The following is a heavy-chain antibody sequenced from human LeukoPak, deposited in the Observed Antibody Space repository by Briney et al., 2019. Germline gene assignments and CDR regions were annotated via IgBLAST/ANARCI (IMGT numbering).Heavy chain of an antibody. CDR3: AKNSDITGPLCAFDI. J-gene: IGHJ3*02. CDR1: GFTFRDAW. Sequence: GGSLRLSCAASGFTFRDAWMSWVRQAPGKGLEWVSAISGSGGSTYYADSVKGRFTISRDNSKNTLYLQMNSLRAEDTAVYYCAKNSDITGPLCAFDIWGQGAMVTVSS. V-gene: IGHV3-23*01. CDR2: ISGSGGST. D-gene: IGHD1-20*01.